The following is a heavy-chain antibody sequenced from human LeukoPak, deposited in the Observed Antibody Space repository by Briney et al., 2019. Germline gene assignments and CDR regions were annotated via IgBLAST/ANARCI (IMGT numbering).Heavy chain of an antibody. D-gene: IGHD3-22*01. J-gene: IGHJ4*02. CDR1: GGSISSGDYY. CDR3: ASRPFYDSSGYYSDY. CDR2: IYYSGST. V-gene: IGHV4-30-4*01. Sequence: SQTLSLTCTVSGGSISSGDYYWSWIRQPPGKGLEWIGYIYYSGSTYYNPSLKSRVTISVDTSKNQFSLKLSSVTAADTAVYYCASRPFYDSSGYYSDYWGQGTLVTVSS.